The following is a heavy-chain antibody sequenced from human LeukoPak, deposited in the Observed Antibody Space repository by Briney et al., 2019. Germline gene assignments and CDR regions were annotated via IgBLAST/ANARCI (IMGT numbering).Heavy chain of an antibody. V-gene: IGHV3-15*01. CDR3: YDSSGYGY. J-gene: IGHJ4*02. CDR2: IKSKTDGETT. CDR1: GYTFSKAW. Sequence: GGSLRLSCGVSGYTFSKAWMSWVRQAPGKGLEWVGRIKSKTDGETTDYATPVKGSFTISRDDSKNTLYLQMNSLKTEDTAVYFCYDSSGYGYWGQGTLVTVSS. D-gene: IGHD3-22*01.